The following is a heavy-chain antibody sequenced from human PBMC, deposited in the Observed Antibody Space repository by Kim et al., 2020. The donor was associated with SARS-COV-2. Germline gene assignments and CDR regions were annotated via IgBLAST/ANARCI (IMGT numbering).Heavy chain of an antibody. D-gene: IGHD3-22*01. CDR1: GLNFGDYA. CDR3: TSGPYYYDSAAYYHDY. Sequence: GGSLRLSCTTSGLNFGDYAMSWFRQAPGKGLEWVAFIRSKRYGETTEYAASVKGRFTISRDDSKRIAYLQMNGLKTEDTAFYYCTSGPYYYDSAAYYHDYWGQGTLVTVSS. V-gene: IGHV3-49*03. J-gene: IGHJ4*02. CDR2: IRSKRYGETT.